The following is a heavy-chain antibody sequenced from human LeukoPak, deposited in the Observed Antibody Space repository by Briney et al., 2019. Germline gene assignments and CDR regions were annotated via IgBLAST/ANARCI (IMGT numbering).Heavy chain of an antibody. Sequence: SETLSLTCTVSGGSTSSYYWSWIRHPPGKGLEWIGYIYYSGSTNYNPPLKSRVTISVETSKNQFSRKLSSVTAADTAVYYCAGSQYTLGYCSSTSCYAGGDAFDIWGQGTMVTVSS. V-gene: IGHV4-59*01. CDR3: AGSQYTLGYCSSTSCYAGGDAFDI. CDR1: GGSTSSYY. CDR2: IYYSGST. D-gene: IGHD2-2*01. J-gene: IGHJ3*02.